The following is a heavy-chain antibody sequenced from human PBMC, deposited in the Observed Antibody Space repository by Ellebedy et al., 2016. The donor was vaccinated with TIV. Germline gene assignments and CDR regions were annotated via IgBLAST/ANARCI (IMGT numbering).Heavy chain of an antibody. D-gene: IGHD3-10*01. Sequence: SETLSLXCTVSGGSISSGGYYWSWIRQHPGKGLEWIGYIYYSGSTYYNPSLKSRVTISVDTSKNQFSLKLSSVTAADTAVYYCAGGGDYYYMDVWGKGTTVTVSS. CDR1: GGSISSGGYY. CDR3: AGGGDYYYMDV. V-gene: IGHV4-31*03. J-gene: IGHJ6*03. CDR2: IYYSGST.